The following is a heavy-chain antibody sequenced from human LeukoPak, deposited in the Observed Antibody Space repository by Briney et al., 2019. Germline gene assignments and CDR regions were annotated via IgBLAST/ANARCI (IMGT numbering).Heavy chain of an antibody. D-gene: IGHD2-15*01. J-gene: IGHJ4*02. CDR3: ARAPDCSGGRCYSPFFDY. CDR2: IYRGGST. V-gene: IGHV4-30-2*01. CDR1: GGSISSGGYS. Sequence: PSGTLSLTCAVSGGSISSGGYSWSWIRQPPGKGLEWIGYIYRGGSTYYNPSLKSRVTISVDRFKNQFSLRLTSVTAADTAVYYCARAPDCSGGRCYSPFFDYWGQGTLVTVSS.